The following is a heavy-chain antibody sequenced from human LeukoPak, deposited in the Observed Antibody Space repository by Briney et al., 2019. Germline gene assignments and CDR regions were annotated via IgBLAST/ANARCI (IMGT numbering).Heavy chain of an antibody. J-gene: IGHJ4*02. CDR2: ISTSSTYI. Sequence: GGSLRLSCEASGFKFTSYTMNWVRQAPGKGLEWVSSISTSSTYIYYADSVKGRFTISRDNAKNLVYLQMNSLRVEDTAVYYCAGLFDYWGPGTLVTVSP. V-gene: IGHV3-21*01. CDR3: AGLFDY. CDR1: GFKFTSYT.